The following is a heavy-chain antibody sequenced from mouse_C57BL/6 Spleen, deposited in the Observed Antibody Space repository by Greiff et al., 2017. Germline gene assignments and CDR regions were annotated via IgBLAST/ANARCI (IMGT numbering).Heavy chain of an antibody. J-gene: IGHJ1*03. Sequence: EVKLEESGPGLVKPSQSLSLTCSVTGYSITSGYYWNWLRQFPGNKLEWMGYISYDGSNNYNPSLKNRISITRDTSKNQFFLKLNSVTTEDTATYYCARDDGYYVDWYFDVWGTGTTVTVSS. CDR3: ARDDGYYVDWYFDV. CDR1: GYSITSGYY. V-gene: IGHV3-6*01. CDR2: ISYDGSN. D-gene: IGHD2-3*01.